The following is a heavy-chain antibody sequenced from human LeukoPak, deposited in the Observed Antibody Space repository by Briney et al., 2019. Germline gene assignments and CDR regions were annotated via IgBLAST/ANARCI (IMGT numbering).Heavy chain of an antibody. J-gene: IGHJ4*02. V-gene: IGHV4-4*09. CDR1: GGSISSYY. D-gene: IGHD3-22*01. CDR3: ARSDSSGYYVDY. CDR2: IYTSGST. Sequence: SETLSLTCTVSGGSISSYYWSWIRQPPGKGLEWIGYIYTSGSTNYNPSLKSRVTISVDTSKNQFSLKLGSVTAADTAVYYCARSDSSGYYVDYWGQGTLVTVSS.